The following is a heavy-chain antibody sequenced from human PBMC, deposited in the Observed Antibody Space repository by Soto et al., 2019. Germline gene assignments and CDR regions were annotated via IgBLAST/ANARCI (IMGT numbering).Heavy chain of an antibody. D-gene: IGHD3-10*01. Sequence: TLSLTCAVHGVSFRGYYWSWIRQPPGKGLEWIGEINHSGGTNYNPSLKSRVSISVDASKNQFSLQLTSVTAADTAVYYCARLWSSNEGSSWGQGTLVTVSS. J-gene: IGHJ4*02. CDR2: INHSGGT. V-gene: IGHV4-34*01. CDR3: ARLWSSNEGSS. CDR1: GVSFRGYY.